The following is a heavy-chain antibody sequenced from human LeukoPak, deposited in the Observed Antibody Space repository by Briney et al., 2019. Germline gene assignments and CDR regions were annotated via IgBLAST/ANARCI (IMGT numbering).Heavy chain of an antibody. D-gene: IGHD3-10*01. J-gene: IGHJ4*02. Sequence: GASVKVSCKASGYTFTGYYMHWLRQAPGQGLEWMGRINPNSGGTNYAQKFQGRVTMTRDTSISTAYMELSRLRSDDTAVYYCARALGAYGSGSYSLPDYWGQGTLVTVSS. CDR2: INPNSGGT. V-gene: IGHV1-2*06. CDR1: GYTFTGYY. CDR3: ARALGAYGSGSYSLPDY.